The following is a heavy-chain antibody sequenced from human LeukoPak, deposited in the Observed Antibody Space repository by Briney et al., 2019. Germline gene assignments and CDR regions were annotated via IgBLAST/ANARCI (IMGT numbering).Heavy chain of an antibody. Sequence: GGSLRLPCAASGFTFSSYAMSWVRQAPGKGLEWVSAISGSGGSTYYADSVKGRFTISRDNSKNTLYLQMNSLRAEDTAVYYCATPPPQFYGGYTYYYMDGWGKGTTVTVSS. J-gene: IGHJ6*03. CDR3: ATPPPQFYGGYTYYYMDG. D-gene: IGHD4-17*01. CDR1: GFTFSSYA. V-gene: IGHV3-23*01. CDR2: ISGSGGST.